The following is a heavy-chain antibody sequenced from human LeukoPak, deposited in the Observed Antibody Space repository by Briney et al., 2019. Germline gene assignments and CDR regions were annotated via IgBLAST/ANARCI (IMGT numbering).Heavy chain of an antibody. V-gene: IGHV1-18*01. CDR1: GYTFTSYG. CDR2: ISAYNGNT. D-gene: IGHD3-10*01. J-gene: IGHJ4*02. CDR3: ARDFRLYGSGSYCGY. Sequence: ASVKVSCKASGYTFTSYGISWVRQAPGQGLEWMGWISAYNGNTNYAQKPQGRVTMTTDTSTSTAYMELRSLRSDDTAVYYCARDFRLYGSGSYCGYWGQGTLVTVSS.